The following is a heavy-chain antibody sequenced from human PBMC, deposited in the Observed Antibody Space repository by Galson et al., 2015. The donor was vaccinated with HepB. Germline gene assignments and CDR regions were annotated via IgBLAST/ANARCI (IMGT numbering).Heavy chain of an antibody. J-gene: IGHJ3*02. V-gene: IGHV1-58*02. CDR3: AADGGNAFDI. CDR2: IVVGSGNT. CDR1: GCTFTSSA. D-gene: IGHD3-3*01. Sequence: SVKVSCKASGCTFTSSAMQWVRQARGQRLEWIGWIVVGSGNTNYAQKFQERVTITRDMSTSTAYMELSSLRSEDTAVYYCAADGGNAFDIWGQGTMVTVSS.